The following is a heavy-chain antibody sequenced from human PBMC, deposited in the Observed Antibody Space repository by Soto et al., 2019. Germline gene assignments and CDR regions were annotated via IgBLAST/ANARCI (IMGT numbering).Heavy chain of an antibody. J-gene: IGHJ4*02. CDR3: AKVVVAATRHTDFDA. Sequence: XETLSVTFTVSGGSINSNHYYWAWIRQPPGKGLAWIASIYYDGITYYNPSLKSRVTISIDTSKNQFSLRLRSVTAADTAIYYCAKVVVAATRHTDFDAWGQGTLVTVSS. V-gene: IGHV4-39*01. CDR1: GGSINSNHYY. CDR2: IYYDGIT. D-gene: IGHD2-15*01.